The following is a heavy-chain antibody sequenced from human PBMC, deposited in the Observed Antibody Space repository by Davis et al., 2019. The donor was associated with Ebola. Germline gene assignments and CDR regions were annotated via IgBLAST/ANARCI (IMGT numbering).Heavy chain of an antibody. CDR2: ISYDGSNK. J-gene: IGHJ4*02. CDR1: GFTFSSYA. D-gene: IGHD1-20*01. CDR3: AREGLTGTVDY. Sequence: GGSLRLSCAASGFTFSSYAMHWVRQAPGKGLEWVAVISYDGSNKYYADSVKGRFTISRDNSKNTLYLQMNSLRAEDTAVYYCAREGLTGTVDYWGQGTLVTVSS. V-gene: IGHV3-30-3*01.